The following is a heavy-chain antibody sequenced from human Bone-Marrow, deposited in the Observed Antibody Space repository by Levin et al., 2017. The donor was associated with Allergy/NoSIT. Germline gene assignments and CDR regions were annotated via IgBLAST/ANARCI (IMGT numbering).Heavy chain of an antibody. D-gene: IGHD6-13*01. J-gene: IGHJ6*02. CDR1: GFMFGSYD. CDR2: IGSAGDT. Sequence: GESLKISCAASGFMFGSYDMIWVRQSPGKGLEWVAAIGSAGDTYYRDSVKGRFTISRENVKNSLSLLMNSLKAGDTAVYFCARGGAASGFYHYAVDVWGQGTPVTVSS. CDR3: ARGGAASGFYHYAVDV. V-gene: IGHV3-13*01.